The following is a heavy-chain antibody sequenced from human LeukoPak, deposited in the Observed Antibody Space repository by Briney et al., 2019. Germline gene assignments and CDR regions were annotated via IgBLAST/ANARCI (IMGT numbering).Heavy chain of an antibody. V-gene: IGHV1-2*02. CDR3: ARVLARYGNLDY. Sequence: ASVKVSCKASGYTFTGYYIHWVRQAPGQGLEWMGWINPNSGGTNYTQKFQGRVTITRDTSISTAYLELNRLTSDDTAVYYCARVLARYGNLDYWGQGILVTVSS. J-gene: IGHJ4*02. CDR2: INPNSGGT. D-gene: IGHD1-14*01. CDR1: GYTFTGYY.